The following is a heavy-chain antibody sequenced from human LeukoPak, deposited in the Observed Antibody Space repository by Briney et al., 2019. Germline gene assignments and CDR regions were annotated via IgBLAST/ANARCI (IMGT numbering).Heavy chain of an antibody. Sequence: SETLSLTCAVYGGSFSGYYWSWIRQPPGKGLEWIGEINHSGSTNYNPSLKSRVTISVDTSKNQFSLKLSSVTATDTAVYCCARDPRHWGQGTLVTVSS. J-gene: IGHJ4*02. CDR3: ARDPRH. V-gene: IGHV4-34*01. CDR1: GGSFSGYY. CDR2: INHSGST.